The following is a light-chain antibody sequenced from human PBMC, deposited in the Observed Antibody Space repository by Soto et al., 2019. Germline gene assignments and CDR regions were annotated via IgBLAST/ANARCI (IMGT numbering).Light chain of an antibody. CDR1: QGISSW. CDR3: NQTNSMPIT. Sequence: DIQMTQSPYSVSASVGDRVTITCRASQGISSWLAWYQQKPGKAPKLLIYAASSLQGGVPSKFSGRGSGTEFTITITNQQPQYVATSYCNQTNSMPITFGPGTKVYI. J-gene: IGKJ3*01. V-gene: IGKV1-12*01. CDR2: AAS.